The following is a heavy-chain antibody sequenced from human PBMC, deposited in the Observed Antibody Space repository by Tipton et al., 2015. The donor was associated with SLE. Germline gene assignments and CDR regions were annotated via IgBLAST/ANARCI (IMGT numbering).Heavy chain of an antibody. CDR1: GFTYSGYA. Sequence: SLRLSCAASGFTYSGYAMHWVRQAPGKGLEWVAFIRADGSNKDYADSVKGRFTISRDNSKNTLYLQMNRLRVEDTAVYYCDGGTGAYFDHWGQGTLVTVSS. D-gene: IGHD1-14*01. CDR3: DGGTGAYFDH. CDR2: IRADGSNK. J-gene: IGHJ4*02. V-gene: IGHV3-30*02.